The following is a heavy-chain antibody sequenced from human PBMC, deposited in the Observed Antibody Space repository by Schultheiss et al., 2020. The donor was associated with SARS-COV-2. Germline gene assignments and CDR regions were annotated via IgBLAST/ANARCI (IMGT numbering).Heavy chain of an antibody. CDR3: AREYYYDDSGHGAIAY. CDR2: ISTSSSYI. V-gene: IGHV3-21*04. D-gene: IGHD3-22*01. Sequence: GGSLRLSCAASGFTFSSYSMNWVRQAPGKGLEWVSSISTSSSYIYYADSVKGRFTISRDNSKNTLYLQMNNLRAEDTAVYYCAREYYYDDSGHGAIAYWGQGTRVTVST. J-gene: IGHJ4*02. CDR1: GFTFSSYS.